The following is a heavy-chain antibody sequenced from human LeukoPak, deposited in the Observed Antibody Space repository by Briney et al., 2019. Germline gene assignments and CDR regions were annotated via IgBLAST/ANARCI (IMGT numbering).Heavy chain of an antibody. D-gene: IGHD1-26*01. CDR2: IYPGDSDI. CDR1: GYSFSSYR. V-gene: IGHV5-51*01. CDR3: ARSGNYGGYSQH. Sequence: GESLKISCKGSGYSFSSYRIGWVRQMPGRGLEWMGIIYPGDSDIRYSPSFQGQVTISADKSITTAYLQWSSLKASDTAIYYCARSGNYGGYSQHWGQGSLVTVSS. J-gene: IGHJ1*01.